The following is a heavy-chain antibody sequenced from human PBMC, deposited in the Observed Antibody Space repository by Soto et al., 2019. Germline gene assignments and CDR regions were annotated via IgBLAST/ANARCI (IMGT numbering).Heavy chain of an antibody. Sequence: PGGSLRLSCAASGFTFTTAWINWVRQAPGKGLEWVGSIKSKIDGGTTDFAAPVKGRFAISRDDSRNMVYFQMNSLEIEDTAVYYCTTDSHFTMKLVRFDYWGLGTLVTVSS. CDR3: TTDSHFTMKLVRFDY. CDR1: GFTFTTAW. D-gene: IGHD3-22*01. V-gene: IGHV3-15*07. J-gene: IGHJ4*01. CDR2: IKSKIDGGTT.